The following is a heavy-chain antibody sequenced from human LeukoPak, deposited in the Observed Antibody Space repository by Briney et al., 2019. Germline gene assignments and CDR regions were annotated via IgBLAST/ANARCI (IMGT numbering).Heavy chain of an antibody. Sequence: GGSLSLSCAASGLTVSDNYRSWVRQAPGKGLEWVAVIYAGGSTYYADSVRVRFTLSRDKSKNTVYLQMNSLRVEDTAVYYCARDREIASREEEFDNWGQGTAVTVFS. D-gene: IGHD2-21*01. CDR3: ARDREIASREEEFDN. CDR2: IYAGGST. V-gene: IGHV3-66*01. CDR1: GLTVSDNY. J-gene: IGHJ3*02.